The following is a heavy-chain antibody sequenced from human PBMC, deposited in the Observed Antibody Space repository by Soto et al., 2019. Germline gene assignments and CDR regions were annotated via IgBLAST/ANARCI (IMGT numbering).Heavy chain of an antibody. V-gene: IGHV4-31*01. Sequence: SETLSLTCTVSGGSISSDGYYWSWIRQHPGKGLEWIGYIYYSGSTYYHPSLKSQVTISIDTSKNQFSLKLSSVTAADTAVYFCARVDWRYYGMDVWGQGTTVTVSS. CDR3: ARVDWRYYGMDV. D-gene: IGHD2-21*01. J-gene: IGHJ6*02. CDR2: IYYSGST. CDR1: GGSISSDGYY.